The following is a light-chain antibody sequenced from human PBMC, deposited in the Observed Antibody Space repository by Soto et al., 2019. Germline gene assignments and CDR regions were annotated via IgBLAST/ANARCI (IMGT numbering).Light chain of an antibody. Sequence: QSVLTQPASVSGSPGQSITISCTGTSSDVGGYNYVSWYQQYPGKAPKLMIYDVTNRPSGVSNRFSGSKSGNTASLTISGLQAEDEADSYCSSYISSGLYVSGAGTKVTVL. CDR2: DVT. J-gene: IGLJ1*01. CDR3: SSYISSGLYV. V-gene: IGLV2-14*01. CDR1: SSDVGGYNY.